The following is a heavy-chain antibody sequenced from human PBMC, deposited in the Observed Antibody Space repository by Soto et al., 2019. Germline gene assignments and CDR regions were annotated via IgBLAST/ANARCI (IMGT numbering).Heavy chain of an antibody. D-gene: IGHD2-15*01. V-gene: IGHV3-23*01. CDR1: GFTFSSYA. CDR2: ISGSGGST. CDR3: AKDCYCSGGSCYPEPFDY. J-gene: IGHJ4*02. Sequence: GGSLRLSCAASGFTFSSYAMSWVRQAPGKGLEWVSAISGSGGSTYYADSVKGRFTISRDNSKNTLYLQMNSLRAEDTAVDYCAKDCYCSGGSCYPEPFDYWGQGTLVTVSS.